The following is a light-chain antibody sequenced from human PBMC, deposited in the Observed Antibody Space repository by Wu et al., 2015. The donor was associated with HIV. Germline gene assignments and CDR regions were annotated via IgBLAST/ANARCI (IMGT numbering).Light chain of an antibody. CDR3: QQRLNWPPVT. J-gene: IGKJ5*01. CDR1: QSVSSN. V-gene: IGKV3-15*01. CDR2: SAS. Sequence: EVVMTQSPATLSVSPGERATLSCRASQSVSSNFAWYQQKPGQAPRLLIYSASTRATGIPARFSGSGSGTDLTLTISSLEPEDFAVYYCQQRLNWPPVTFGQGTRLEIK.